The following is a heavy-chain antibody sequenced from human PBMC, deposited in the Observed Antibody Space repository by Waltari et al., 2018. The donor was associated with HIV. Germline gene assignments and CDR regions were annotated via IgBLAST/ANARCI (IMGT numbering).Heavy chain of an antibody. D-gene: IGHD6-25*01. CDR2: ISWNSESI. J-gene: IGHJ4*02. V-gene: IGHV3-9*01. CDR3: AKVGGYILPIDD. CDR1: GFTFNVHA. Sequence: DVHLVESGGGLVQPGRSLRLSCATSGFTFNVHAMHWVRQAPGKGLEWVSGISWNSESIDYADSVKGRFTISRDNAKKFLYLQMNNLRTEDTALYYCAKVGGYILPIDDWGQGTLVIVSS.